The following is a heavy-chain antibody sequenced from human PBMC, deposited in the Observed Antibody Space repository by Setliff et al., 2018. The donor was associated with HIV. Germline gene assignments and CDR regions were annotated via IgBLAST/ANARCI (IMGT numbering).Heavy chain of an antibody. Sequence: SETLSLTCTVSGGSISSSSYYWGWIRQPPGKGLEWIGSIYYSGTTYYNPSLKSRVTISVDRSKNQFSLILSPVTAADTAVYYCARRGYSYVERVYYYYMDVWGKGTTVTVSS. CDR1: GGSISSSSYY. J-gene: IGHJ6*03. CDR3: ARRGYSYVERVYYYYMDV. D-gene: IGHD5-18*01. V-gene: IGHV4-39*01. CDR2: IYYSGTT.